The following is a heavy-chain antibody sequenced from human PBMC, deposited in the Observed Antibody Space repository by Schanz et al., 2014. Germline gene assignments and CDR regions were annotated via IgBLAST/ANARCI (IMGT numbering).Heavy chain of an antibody. D-gene: IGHD1-20*01. CDR2: IWYDGNNK. CDR1: GFIFSDHY. Sequence: QVQLVESGGGLVKPGGSLRLSCVVSGFIFSDHYMSWIRQAPGKGLEWVAVIWYDGNNKYYADSVKGRFTISRDNSKNALYLQMNSLRAEDTAVYYCARRITGTHHNPYYHGMDVWGQGTTVTVSS. CDR3: ARRITGTHHNPYYHGMDV. J-gene: IGHJ6*02. V-gene: IGHV3-33*08.